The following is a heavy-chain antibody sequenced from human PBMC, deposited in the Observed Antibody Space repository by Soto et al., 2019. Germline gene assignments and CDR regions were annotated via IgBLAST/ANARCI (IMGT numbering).Heavy chain of an antibody. CDR1: GGSISSYY. V-gene: IGHV4-59*08. CDR3: ARHRGYGDYDY. CDR2: IYYSGST. Sequence: SETLSLTCTASGGSISSYYGSWIRQPPGKGLEWIGYIYYSGSTNYNPSLKSRVTISVDTSKNQFSLKLSSVTAADTAVYYCARHRGYGDYDYWGQGTLVTVSS. J-gene: IGHJ4*02. D-gene: IGHD4-17*01.